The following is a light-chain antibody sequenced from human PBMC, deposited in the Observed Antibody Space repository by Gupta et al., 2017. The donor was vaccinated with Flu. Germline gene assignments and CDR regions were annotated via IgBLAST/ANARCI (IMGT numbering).Light chain of an antibody. CDR1: QTINSSF. Sequence: LVLVPSPGTLSSSPGDRATLSCRACQTINSSFLSCFQQTPGQAPRVLIYGASNRSTGIPARCSGSGSREDFTHIISGLEPDDFAVYYFQHYGGFPLTFGQGTRVEIK. CDR3: QHYGGFPLT. CDR2: GAS. V-gene: IGKV3-20*01. J-gene: IGKJ1*01.